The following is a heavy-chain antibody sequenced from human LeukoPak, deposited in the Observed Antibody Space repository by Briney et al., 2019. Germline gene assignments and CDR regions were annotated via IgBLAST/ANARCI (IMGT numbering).Heavy chain of an antibody. CDR3: ARSMIVVVTRDDAFDI. V-gene: IGHV1-2*02. CDR2: INPNSGGT. Sequence: ASVKVSCKAPGYTFTGYYMHWVRQAPGQGLEWIGCINPNSGGTNYAQKFQGRVTMTRDTSISTAYMELSRLRSDDTAVYYCARSMIVVVTRDDAFDIWGQGTMVTVSS. CDR1: GYTFTGYY. J-gene: IGHJ3*02. D-gene: IGHD3-22*01.